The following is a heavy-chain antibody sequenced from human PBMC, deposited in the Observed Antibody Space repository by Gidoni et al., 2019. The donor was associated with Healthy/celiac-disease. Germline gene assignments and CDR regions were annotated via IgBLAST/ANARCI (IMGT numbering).Heavy chain of an antibody. V-gene: IGHV3-23*01. D-gene: IGHD1-26*01. CDR2: ISGSGGST. CDR3: AKDRMGATPYNWFDP. J-gene: IGHJ5*02. CDR1: GFPFSSYA. Sequence: EVQLLESGGGLVQPGGSLRLSCAASGFPFSSYAMSWVRQAPGKGLGWVSAISGSGGSTYYADSVKGRLTISRDNSKNTLYLQMNSLRAEDTAVYYCAKDRMGATPYNWFDPWGQGTLVTVSS.